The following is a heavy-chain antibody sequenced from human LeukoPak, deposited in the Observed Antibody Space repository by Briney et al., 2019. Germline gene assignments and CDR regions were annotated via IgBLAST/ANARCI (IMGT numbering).Heavy chain of an antibody. CDR1: GGSFSGYY. Sequence: SETLSLTCAVYGGSFSGYYWSWIRQPPGKGREWIGEINHSGSTNYNPSLKSRVTIPVATSKNQFSLKLSSVTAADTAVYYCARGGSGYDSNPYFDYWGQGTLVTVSS. CDR2: INHSGST. CDR3: ARGGSGYDSNPYFDY. D-gene: IGHD5-12*01. V-gene: IGHV4-34*01. J-gene: IGHJ4*02.